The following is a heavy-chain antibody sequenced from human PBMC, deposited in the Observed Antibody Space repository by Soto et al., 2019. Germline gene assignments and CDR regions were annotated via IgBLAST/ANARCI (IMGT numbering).Heavy chain of an antibody. J-gene: IGHJ5*02. D-gene: IGHD3-3*01. CDR1: GYSFTSYW. CDR2: IYPGDSDT. Sequence: GESLKISCKGSGYSFTSYWIGWVRQMPWKGLEWMGIIYPGDSDTRYSPSFQGQVTISADKSISTAYLQWSSLKASDTAMYYCARSLGITIFGVVTTNWFDPWGQGTLVTVSS. CDR3: ARSLGITIFGVVTTNWFDP. V-gene: IGHV5-51*01.